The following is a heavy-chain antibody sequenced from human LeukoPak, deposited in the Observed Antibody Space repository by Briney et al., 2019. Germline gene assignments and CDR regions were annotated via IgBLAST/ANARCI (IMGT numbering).Heavy chain of an antibody. Sequence: ASVKVSCKASGYTFTSYGISWVRQAPGQGLEWMGWISAYNGNTNYAQKLQGRVTMTTDTSTSTAYMELRSLRSDDTAVYYCAREVALATYDWFDPWGQGTLVTVSS. J-gene: IGHJ5*02. D-gene: IGHD6-19*01. CDR3: AREVALATYDWFDP. CDR1: GYTFTSYG. CDR2: ISAYNGNT. V-gene: IGHV1-18*01.